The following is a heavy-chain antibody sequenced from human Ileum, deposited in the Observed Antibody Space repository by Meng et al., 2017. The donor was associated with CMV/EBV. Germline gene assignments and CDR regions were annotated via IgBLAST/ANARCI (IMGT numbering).Heavy chain of an antibody. J-gene: IGHJ4*02. CDR2: IYTGGPT. CDR1: SASISPYY. D-gene: IGHD3-10*01. Sequence: LRGSGPRLVKPSESLSLTCTSSSASISPYYWNWIRQPAGKGLEWIGRIYTGGPTDYNPSLKSRVTMSVDTSKNQFFLNLSSVTAADTAVYYCARGQTVRGFEYWGLGILVTVSS. V-gene: IGHV4-4*07. CDR3: ARGQTVRGFEY.